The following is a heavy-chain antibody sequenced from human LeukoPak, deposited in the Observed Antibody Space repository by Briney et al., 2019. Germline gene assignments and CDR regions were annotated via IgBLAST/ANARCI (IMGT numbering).Heavy chain of an antibody. D-gene: IGHD4-17*01. J-gene: IGHJ3*02. Sequence: GGSLRLSCAASGFTFSDYYMSWIRQAPGKGLEWVSYISSSGSTIYCADSVKGRFTISRDNSKNTLYLQMNSLRAEDTAVYYCAKDLNGAGAFDIWGQGTMVTVSS. CDR3: AKDLNGAGAFDI. V-gene: IGHV3-11*01. CDR2: ISSSGSTI. CDR1: GFTFSDYY.